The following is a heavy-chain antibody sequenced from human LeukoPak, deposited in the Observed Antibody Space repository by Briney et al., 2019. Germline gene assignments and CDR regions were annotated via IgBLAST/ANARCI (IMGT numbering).Heavy chain of an antibody. D-gene: IGHD2-15*01. CDR1: GFTFTNAW. V-gene: IGHV3-15*01. J-gene: IGHJ4*02. CDR2: IKTKTDGETT. CDR3: TTAVHYSAFDY. Sequence: KTGGSLRLSCAASGFTFTNAWMNWVRQAPGKGLEWVGRIKTKTDGETTDYAAPVRGRFTISRDDSKNTLYLQMNSLRTEDTAVYYCTTAVHYSAFDYWGQGTLVTVSS.